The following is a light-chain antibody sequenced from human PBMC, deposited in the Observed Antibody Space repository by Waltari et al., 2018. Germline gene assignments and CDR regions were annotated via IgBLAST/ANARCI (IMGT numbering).Light chain of an antibody. V-gene: IGKV3-20*01. Sequence: ELVLTQSPGTLSLSPGDRATLSCRASQSVSRALAWYQQNPGQAPRLLIYGASNRATGIPDRFSGSGSGTDFSLIISRLEPEDFAVYYCQHYVSFPVTFGQGTKVEIK. CDR2: GAS. CDR1: QSVSRA. CDR3: QHYVSFPVT. J-gene: IGKJ1*01.